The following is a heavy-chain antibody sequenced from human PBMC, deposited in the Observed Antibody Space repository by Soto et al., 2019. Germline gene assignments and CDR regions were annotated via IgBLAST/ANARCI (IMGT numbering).Heavy chain of an antibody. Sequence: QVQLVESGGGVVQPGRSLRLSCAASGFTFSSYAMHWVRQAPGKGLEWVAVISYDGSNKYYADSVKGRLTISRDNSKNTLYLQMNSLRAEDTAVYYCARSRAGQFDYWGQGTLVTVSS. V-gene: IGHV3-30-3*01. D-gene: IGHD6-19*01. CDR1: GFTFSSYA. J-gene: IGHJ4*02. CDR3: ARSRAGQFDY. CDR2: ISYDGSNK.